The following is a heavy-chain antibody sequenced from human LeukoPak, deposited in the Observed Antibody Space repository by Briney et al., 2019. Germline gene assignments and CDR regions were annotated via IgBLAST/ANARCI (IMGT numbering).Heavy chain of an antibody. V-gene: IGHV3-23*01. CDR3: AKDRGCIVVVPAAILSD. CDR2: ISVSGGST. CDR1: GFTFSSDA. Sequence: PGGSLRLSCAPSGFTFSSDAMSSVRQAPGKGLGWVSAISVSGGSTYYTDSLKGRFTISRENSTKTRYLQMNSLRDEDTAVYYCAKDRGCIVVVPAAILSDWGQGTLVTVSS. D-gene: IGHD2-2*01. J-gene: IGHJ1*01.